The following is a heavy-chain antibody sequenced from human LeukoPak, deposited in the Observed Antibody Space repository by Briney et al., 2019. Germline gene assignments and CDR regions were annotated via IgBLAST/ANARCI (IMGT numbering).Heavy chain of an antibody. V-gene: IGHV3-9*01. CDR1: GFTFDDYA. D-gene: IGHD3-22*01. Sequence: PGRSLRLSRAASGFTFDDYAMHWVRQAPGKGLEWVSGISWNSGSIGYADSVKGRFTISRDNAKNSLYLQMNSLRAEDTALYYCAKDDRYYYDSSGYYSGMDVWGQGTTVTVSS. CDR3: AKDDRYYYDSSGYYSGMDV. CDR2: ISWNSGSI. J-gene: IGHJ6*02.